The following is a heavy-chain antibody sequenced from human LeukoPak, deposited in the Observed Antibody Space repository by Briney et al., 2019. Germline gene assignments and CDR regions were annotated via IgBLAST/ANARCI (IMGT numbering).Heavy chain of an antibody. Sequence: SQTLSLTCTVSGGSISSGDYYWSWIRQPPGKGLEWIGYIYYNGNTYYNPSLKSRVTMSLDTSKNQIFLKLSSVTAADTAVYYFARERSGSYPFDYWGQGTLVTVSS. CDR2: IYYNGNT. V-gene: IGHV4-30-4*08. J-gene: IGHJ4*02. CDR3: ARERSGSYPFDY. D-gene: IGHD1-26*01. CDR1: GGSISSGDYY.